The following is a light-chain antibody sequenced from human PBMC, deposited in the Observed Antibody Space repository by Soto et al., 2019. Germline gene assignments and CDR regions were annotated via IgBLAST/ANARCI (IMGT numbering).Light chain of an antibody. V-gene: IGKV3-20*01. CDR3: QQYGSSTVT. CDR1: QSVSSSY. CDR2: GAS. Sequence: EIALTQSPGTLSLSPGERATLSCRASQSVSSSYLAWYQQKPGQAPRLLIYGASSRATGIPDRFSGSGSGTDFTLTISRLEPEDFAVYYCQQYGSSTVTFGQGTKVEIK. J-gene: IGKJ1*01.